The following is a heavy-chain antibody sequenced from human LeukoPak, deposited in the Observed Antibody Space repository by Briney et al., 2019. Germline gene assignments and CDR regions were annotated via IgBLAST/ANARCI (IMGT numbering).Heavy chain of an antibody. CDR3: ARDEQWGAFDI. CDR2: ISSGSSAI. Sequence: GGSLRLSCAASGFTFTTYSMTWVRQAPGKGLEWVSIISSGSSAIFSADALKGRFTISRDDAKNLLYLDMNSLRAEDTAVYYCARDEQWGAFDIWGQGTMVTVSS. CDR1: GFTFTTYS. V-gene: IGHV3-21*01. D-gene: IGHD6-19*01. J-gene: IGHJ3*02.